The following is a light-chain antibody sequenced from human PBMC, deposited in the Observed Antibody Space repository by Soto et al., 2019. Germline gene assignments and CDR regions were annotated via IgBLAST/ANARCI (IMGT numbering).Light chain of an antibody. CDR2: GAS. V-gene: IGKV3-15*01. J-gene: IGKJ5*01. Sequence: GMTQSPGTLSVSPGETVTLSCRASQIVKRKLAWYQQKPGQAPRRFIYGASTRATGIPARFSGSGSGTAFTLTIRSLQSEDFAIYYCQQYNNWPPITFGQGTRLEIK. CDR3: QQYNNWPPIT. CDR1: QIVKRK.